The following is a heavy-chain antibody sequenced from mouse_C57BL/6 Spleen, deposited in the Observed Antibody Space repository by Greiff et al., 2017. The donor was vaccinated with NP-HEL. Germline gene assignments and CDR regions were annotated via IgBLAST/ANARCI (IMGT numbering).Heavy chain of an antibody. CDR1: GYTFTSYD. CDR3: ARKAPYYYGSSLDY. J-gene: IGHJ4*01. CDR2: IYPRDGST. D-gene: IGHD1-1*01. Sequence: QVQLQQSGPELVKPGASVKLSCKASGYTFTSYDINWVKQRPGQGLEWIGWIYPRDGSTKYNEKFKGKATLTVDTSSSTAYMELHSLTSEDSAVYFCARKAPYYYGSSLDYWGQGTSVTVSS. V-gene: IGHV1-85*01.